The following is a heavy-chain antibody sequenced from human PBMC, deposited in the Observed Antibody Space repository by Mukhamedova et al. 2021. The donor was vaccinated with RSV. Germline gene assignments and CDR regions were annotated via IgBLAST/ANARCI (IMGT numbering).Heavy chain of an antibody. CDR2: INEDGGEK. V-gene: IGHV3-7*01. Sequence: VAHINEDGGEKKYVDSVRGRFTISRDNAKSSLYLQMDSLRAEDTAVYFCTRVKRAFVYLGLGSYHRVGSDYWGQGSLVIVSS. D-gene: IGHD3-10*01. CDR3: TRVKRAFVYLGLGSYHRVGSDY. J-gene: IGHJ4*02.